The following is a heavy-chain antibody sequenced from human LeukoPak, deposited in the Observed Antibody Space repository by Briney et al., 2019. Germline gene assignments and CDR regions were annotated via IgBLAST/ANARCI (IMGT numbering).Heavy chain of an antibody. D-gene: IGHD3-22*01. CDR1: GYTFSDYY. CDR3: ARSPVNGMGYFYFYMDV. V-gene: IGHV1-2*02. J-gene: IGHJ6*03. Sequence: ASVKVSCKASGYTFSDYYIHWVRQAPGQGLEWLGWIKPNSGGTNYAQIFQGRVTMTRDTSISTAYMELSRLRSDDTAVYYCARSPVNGMGYFYFYMDVWGKGTTVTVSS. CDR2: IKPNSGGT.